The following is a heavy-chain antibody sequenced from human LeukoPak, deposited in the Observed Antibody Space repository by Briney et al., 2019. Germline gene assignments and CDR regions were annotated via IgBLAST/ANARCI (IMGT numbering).Heavy chain of an antibody. CDR1: GGSFSGYY. V-gene: IGHV4-34*01. Sequence: SETLSLTCAVYGGSFSGYYWSWIRQPPGKGLEWIGEINHSGSTNYNPSLKSRVTISVDTSKNQFSLKLSSVTAADTAVYYCARGQPLLGYSSGWYTFDIWGQGTMVTVSS. J-gene: IGHJ3*02. CDR2: INHSGST. D-gene: IGHD6-19*01. CDR3: ARGQPLLGYSSGWYTFDI.